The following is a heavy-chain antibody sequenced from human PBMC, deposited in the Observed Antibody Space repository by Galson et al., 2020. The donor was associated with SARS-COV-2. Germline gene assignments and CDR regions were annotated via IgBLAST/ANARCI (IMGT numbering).Heavy chain of an antibody. CDR3: AKGPLLLWFGESDY. J-gene: IGHJ4*02. V-gene: IGHV3-23*01. Sequence: GGSLRLSCAAPGFTFSSYAMSWVRQAPGKGLEWVSAISGSGGSTYYADSVKGRFTISRDNSKNTLYLQMNSLRAEDTAVYYCAKGPLLLWFGESDYWGQGTLVTVSS. CDR1: GFTFSSYA. CDR2: ISGSGGST. D-gene: IGHD3-10*01.